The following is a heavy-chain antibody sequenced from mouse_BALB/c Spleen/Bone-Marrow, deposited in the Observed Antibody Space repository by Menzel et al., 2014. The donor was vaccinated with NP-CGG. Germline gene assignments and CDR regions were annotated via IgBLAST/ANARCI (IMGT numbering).Heavy chain of an antibody. CDR2: IYPSDSYT. CDR1: GYTFTTYW. Sequence: QVQLQQSGAELVRPGASVKLSCKASGYTFTTYWIHWVKQRPGQGLKWIGNIYPSDSYTNYNQKFKDKATLTVDKSSSTPYMQLSSPTSEDSAVYYCTRWDGNYLYWYFDVWGAGTTVTVSS. J-gene: IGHJ1*01. V-gene: IGHV1-69*02. D-gene: IGHD2-1*01. CDR3: TRWDGNYLYWYFDV.